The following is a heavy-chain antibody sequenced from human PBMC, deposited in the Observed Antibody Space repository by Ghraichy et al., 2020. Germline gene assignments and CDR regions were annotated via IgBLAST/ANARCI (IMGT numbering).Heavy chain of an antibody. CDR3: VRDWTYTRQLYD. CDR2: IYFGGST. CDR1: GGSISSSSYY. D-gene: IGHD2/OR15-2a*01. V-gene: IGHV4-39*02. J-gene: IGHJ4*02. Sequence: SETLSLTCTVSGGSISSSSYYWGWMRQPPGKGLEWDGNIYFGGSTYYNPSLQHRVTISADASKNQFYLKVRSVTAAATAVYYCVRDWTYTRQLYDWGQGTLV.